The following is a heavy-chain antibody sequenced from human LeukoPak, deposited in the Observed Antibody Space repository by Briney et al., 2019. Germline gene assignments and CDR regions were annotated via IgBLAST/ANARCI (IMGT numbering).Heavy chain of an antibody. J-gene: IGHJ4*02. CDR1: GFTFDDYA. Sequence: GRSLRLSCAASGFTFDDYAMHWVRQAPGKGLEWVSGISWNSGSIGYADSVKGRFTISRDNAKNSLYLQMNSLRAEDTALYYCVTAMGLYYFDYWGQGTLVTVSS. CDR2: ISWNSGSI. CDR3: VTAMGLYYFDY. V-gene: IGHV3-9*01. D-gene: IGHD4/OR15-4a*01.